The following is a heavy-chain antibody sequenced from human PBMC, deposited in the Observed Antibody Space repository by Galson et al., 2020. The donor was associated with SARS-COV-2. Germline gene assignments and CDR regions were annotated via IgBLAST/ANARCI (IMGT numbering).Heavy chain of an antibody. CDR3: GAWEEVGASHVDY. V-gene: IGHV4-38-2*02. CDR2: IHHSGST. CDR1: GYSISSGYY. D-gene: IGHD1-26*01. J-gene: IGHJ4*02. Sequence: SETLSLTCNVSGYSISSGYYWGWIRQSPGEGLAWIATIHHSGSTYYNPSLKSRVTISLDTSKNQFSLKLTSVTASDAAVYYCGAWEEVGASHVDYWGRGTLVTVSS.